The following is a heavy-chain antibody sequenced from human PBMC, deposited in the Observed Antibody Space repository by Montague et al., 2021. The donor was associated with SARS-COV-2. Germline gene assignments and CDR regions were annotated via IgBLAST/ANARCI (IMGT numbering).Heavy chain of an antibody. Sequence: SETLSLTCTVSGASINSNTYFWGWIRQPPGKGLEWIGSIYYSGSTYYNPSLKSRVTISVDTSKNQFSLKLSSVTAADTAVYYCARGRAVTTFYYYYYGMDVWGQGTTVTVSS. V-gene: IGHV4-39*01. D-gene: IGHD4-17*01. CDR3: ARGRAVTTFYYYYYGMDV. CDR2: IYYSGST. J-gene: IGHJ6*02. CDR1: GASINSNTYF.